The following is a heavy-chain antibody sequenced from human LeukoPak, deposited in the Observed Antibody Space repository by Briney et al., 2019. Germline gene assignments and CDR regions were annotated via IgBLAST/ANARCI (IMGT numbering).Heavy chain of an antibody. D-gene: IGHD2-2*01. CDR1: GYTITELS. Sequence: ASVKVSCKVSGYTITELSMHWVRQAPGKGLECMGGFDPEDGEIINAQKFQGRVTMTEDTSTDTAYMELSSLRSEDTAVYYCATDLAVVVPVARNYFDYWGQGTLVAVSS. J-gene: IGHJ4*02. V-gene: IGHV1-24*01. CDR2: FDPEDGEI. CDR3: ATDLAVVVPVARNYFDY.